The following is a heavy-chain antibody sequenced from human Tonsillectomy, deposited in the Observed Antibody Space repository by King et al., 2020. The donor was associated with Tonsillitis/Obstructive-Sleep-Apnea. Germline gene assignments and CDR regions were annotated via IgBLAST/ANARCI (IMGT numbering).Heavy chain of an antibody. V-gene: IGHV3-53*01. Sequence: VQLVESGGGLIQPGGSLRLSCAASGFTVSSNYMSWVRQAPGKGLEWVSVIFGAGTTYYADAVKGRFTISRDNSKNTLYLQMNSLRAEEPAVYYCARGGYCGTTSCAPQPPSFDYWGQGTLVTVSS. CDR1: GFTVSSNY. D-gene: IGHD2-2*01. J-gene: IGHJ4*02. CDR2: IFGAGTT. CDR3: ARGGYCGTTSCAPQPPSFDY.